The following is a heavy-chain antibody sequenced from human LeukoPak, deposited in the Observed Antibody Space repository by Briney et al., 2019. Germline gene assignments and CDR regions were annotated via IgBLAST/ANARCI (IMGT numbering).Heavy chain of an antibody. D-gene: IGHD4-11*01. J-gene: IGHJ4*02. CDR3: GRLGIHKPYSLDY. CDR2: GYYRGTN. CDR1: GFSLNTGGVA. V-gene: IGHV4-39*01. Sequence: LVKPTQTLTLTCTFSGFSLNTGGVAVAWIRQPPGKGLEWVGSGYYRGTNYYNPSLKSRATITLDSRNQFSLRLTSVTAADTAVYYCGRLGIHKPYSLDYWGQGTLVTVSS.